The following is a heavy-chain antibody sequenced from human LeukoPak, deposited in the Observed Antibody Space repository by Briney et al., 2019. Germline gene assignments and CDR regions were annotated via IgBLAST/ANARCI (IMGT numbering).Heavy chain of an antibody. CDR2: IKQDGSEK. V-gene: IGHV3-7*01. J-gene: IGHJ4*02. D-gene: IGHD6-19*01. Sequence: GGSLRLSCAASGFTFSSYWMSWVRQAPGKGLEWVANIKQDGSEKYYVDSVKGRFTISRDNSKNTLYLQMNSLRAEDTAVYYCARGMSVVGIAVTGHDYWGQGTLVTVSS. CDR1: GFTFSSYW. CDR3: ARGMSVVGIAVTGHDY.